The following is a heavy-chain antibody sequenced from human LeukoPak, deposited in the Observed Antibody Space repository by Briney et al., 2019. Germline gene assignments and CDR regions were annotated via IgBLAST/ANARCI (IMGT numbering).Heavy chain of an antibody. J-gene: IGHJ3*02. CDR3: VQEGPRGLAFDI. Sequence: QPGGSLRLSCAASGFTFSSYSMTWVRQAPGKGLEWVSYISSTSSTQYYADSVKGRFTISRDNSKNTLYLQMNSLRAEDTAVYYCVQEGPRGLAFDIWGQGTKVTVSS. CDR2: ISSTSSTQ. CDR1: GFTFSSYS. V-gene: IGHV3-48*01.